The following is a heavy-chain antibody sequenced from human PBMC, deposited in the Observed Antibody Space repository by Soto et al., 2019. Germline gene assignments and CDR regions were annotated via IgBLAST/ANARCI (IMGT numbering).Heavy chain of an antibody. CDR2: IWYDGSNK. CDR3: GRDWALVDTAVVDS. J-gene: IGHJ4*02. D-gene: IGHD5-18*01. V-gene: IGHV3-33*01. Sequence: QVQLVESGGGVVQPGKSLRLSCAASGFTFSTYGMHWVRQAPGKGLEWVAVIWYDGSNKYHGDSLKGRFTISRDNSKNTLYLQINNLRAEDTAVYYCGRDWALVDTAVVDSWGQATLVTVSS. CDR1: GFTFSTYG.